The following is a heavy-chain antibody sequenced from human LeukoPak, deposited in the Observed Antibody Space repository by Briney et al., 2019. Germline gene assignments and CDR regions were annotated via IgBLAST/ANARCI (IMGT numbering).Heavy chain of an antibody. Sequence: PGGSLRLSCEASGFTFRKNAISWVRQAPGRGLEWVSTISGSDDSTYYSDSVKGRFTISRDISKNILYLQMNCLRAEDTALYYCAKDLWFDPWGQGILVTVSS. CDR3: AKDLWFDP. V-gene: IGHV3-23*01. CDR2: ISGSDDST. CDR1: GFTFRKNA. J-gene: IGHJ5*02.